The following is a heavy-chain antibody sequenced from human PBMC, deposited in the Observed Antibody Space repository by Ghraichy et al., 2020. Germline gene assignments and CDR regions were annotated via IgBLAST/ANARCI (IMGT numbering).Heavy chain of an antibody. J-gene: IGHJ4*02. CDR1: GGSFSGYY. CDR3: ARGRVGATHRFFDY. Sequence: SETLSLTCAVYGGSFSGYYWSWIRQPPGKGLEWIGEINHSGSTNYNPSLKSRVTISVDTSKNQFSLKLSSVTAADTAVYYCARGRVGATHRFFDYWGQGTLVTGSS. CDR2: INHSGST. V-gene: IGHV4-34*01. D-gene: IGHD1-26*01.